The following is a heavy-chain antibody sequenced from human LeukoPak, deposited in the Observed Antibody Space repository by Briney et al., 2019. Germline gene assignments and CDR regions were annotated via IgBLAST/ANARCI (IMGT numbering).Heavy chain of an antibody. V-gene: IGHV5-51*01. CDR2: IYPGDSDT. Sequence: GESLQISCKGSGYRFTSYWIGWVRQMHGKGLEWMGIIYPGDSDTRYSPSFQGQVTISADKSISTAYLQWSSLKASDTAMYYCARYPNVYCSSTSCYEDYWGQGTLVTVSS. CDR1: GYRFTSYW. J-gene: IGHJ4*02. D-gene: IGHD2-2*01. CDR3: ARYPNVYCSSTSCYEDY.